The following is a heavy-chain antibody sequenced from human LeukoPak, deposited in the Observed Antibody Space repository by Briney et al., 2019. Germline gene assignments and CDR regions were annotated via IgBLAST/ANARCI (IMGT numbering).Heavy chain of an antibody. CDR3: ARGGTLVGATGDI. D-gene: IGHD1-26*01. Sequence: GGSLRLSCAASGFTFSSYSMNWVRQAPGKGLEWVSSISGSSSYIYYADSVKGRFTISRDNAKNSLYLQMNSLRAEDTAVYYCARGGTLVGATGDIWGQGTMVTVSS. J-gene: IGHJ3*02. V-gene: IGHV3-21*01. CDR2: ISGSSSYI. CDR1: GFTFSSYS.